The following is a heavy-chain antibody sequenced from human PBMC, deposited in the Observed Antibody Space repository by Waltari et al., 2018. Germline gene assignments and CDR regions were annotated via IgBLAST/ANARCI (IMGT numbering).Heavy chain of an antibody. D-gene: IGHD1-26*01. J-gene: IGHJ4*02. CDR2: INHSGST. CDR3: ARGLNKWELSG. Sequence: QVQLQQWGAGLLKPSETLSLTCAVYGGSFSGYYWSWIRQPPGKGLEWIGEINHSGSTNYNPSLKSRVTISVDTSKNQFALKLSSVTAADTAVYYCARGLNKWELSGWGQGTLVTVSS. V-gene: IGHV4-34*01. CDR1: GGSFSGYY.